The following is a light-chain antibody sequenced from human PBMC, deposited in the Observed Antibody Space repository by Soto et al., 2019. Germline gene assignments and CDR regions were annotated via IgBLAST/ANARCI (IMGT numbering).Light chain of an antibody. Sequence: IVRTQSPATLSVSPGERATLSCRASQSVSSNLAWYQQKPGQAPRLLIYGASTRATGIPARFSGSESGTEFTLTISSLQSEDFAVYYCQQYNNWPETFGQGTKAGIK. CDR2: GAS. J-gene: IGKJ1*01. CDR3: QQYNNWPET. V-gene: IGKV3D-15*01. CDR1: QSVSSN.